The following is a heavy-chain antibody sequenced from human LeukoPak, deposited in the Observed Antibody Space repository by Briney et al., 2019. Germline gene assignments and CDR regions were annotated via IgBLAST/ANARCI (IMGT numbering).Heavy chain of an antibody. D-gene: IGHD3-22*01. CDR1: GGSFSGYY. CDR2: INHSGST. Sequence: SETLSLTCAVYGGSFSGYYWSWIRQPPGKGLEWIGEINHSGSTNYNPSLKSRVTISVDTSKNQFSLKLSSVTAADTAVYYCARVQNDSSGYYPEHSDYWGQGTLVTVSS. CDR3: ARVQNDSSGYYPEHSDY. J-gene: IGHJ4*02. V-gene: IGHV4-34*01.